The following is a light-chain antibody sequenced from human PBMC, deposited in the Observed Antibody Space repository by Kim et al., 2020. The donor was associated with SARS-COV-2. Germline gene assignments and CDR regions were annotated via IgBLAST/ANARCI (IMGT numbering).Light chain of an antibody. CDR3: QAWDCSTHNYV. J-gene: IGLJ1*01. Sequence: SYELTQPPSVSVSPGQTASITCSGYKLGDKYVSWYQQKPGQSPVVVIYQVNQRPSGIPERFSGSNSGNTATLTISGTQAMDEADYYCQAWDCSTHNYV. V-gene: IGLV3-1*01. CDR2: QVN. CDR1: KLGDKY.